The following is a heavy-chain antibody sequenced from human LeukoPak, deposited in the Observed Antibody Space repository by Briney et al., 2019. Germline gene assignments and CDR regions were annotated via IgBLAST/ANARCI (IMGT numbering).Heavy chain of an antibody. CDR2: INWNGGST. CDR3: ARDATGTSYYDILTGYSREAYYYYYYGMDV. D-gene: IGHD3-9*01. V-gene: IGHV3-20*04. J-gene: IGHJ6*02. Sequence: GGSLRLSCAASGFTFDDYGMSWVRQAPGKGLEWVSGINWNGGSTGYADSVKGRFTISRDNAKNSLYLQMNSLRAEDTAVYYCARDATGTSYYDILTGYSREAYYYYYYGMDVWGQGTTVTVSS. CDR1: GFTFDDYG.